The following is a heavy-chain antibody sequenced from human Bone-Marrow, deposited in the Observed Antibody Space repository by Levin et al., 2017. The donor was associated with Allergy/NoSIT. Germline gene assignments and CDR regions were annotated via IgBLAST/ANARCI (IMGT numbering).Heavy chain of an antibody. CDR2: VYSSGST. J-gene: IGHJ6*01. CDR1: GGSINGFY. Sequence: SETLSLTCLVSGGSINGFYWNWIRQPAGKGLEWIGRVYSSGSTNFNPSLKSRVTMSIDTSKSQVSLILTSVTAADTAVYYCARDHWNPPRGFDVWGQGTAVIISS. CDR3: ARDHWNPPRGFDV. D-gene: IGHD1-1*01. V-gene: IGHV4-4*07.